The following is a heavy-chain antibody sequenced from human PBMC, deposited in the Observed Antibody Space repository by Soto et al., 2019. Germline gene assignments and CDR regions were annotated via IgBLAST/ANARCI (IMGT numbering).Heavy chain of an antibody. J-gene: IGHJ4*02. CDR2: ISGSGGST. D-gene: IGHD2-8*01. CDR3: AESFQGLVYAILA. V-gene: IGHV3-23*01. Sequence: GGSLRLSCAASGFTFSSYAMSWVRQAPGKGLEWVSAISGSGGSTYYADSVKGRFTISRDNSKNTLYLQMNSLRAEDTAVYYCAESFQGLVYAILAWGQGTLVTVSS. CDR1: GFTFSSYA.